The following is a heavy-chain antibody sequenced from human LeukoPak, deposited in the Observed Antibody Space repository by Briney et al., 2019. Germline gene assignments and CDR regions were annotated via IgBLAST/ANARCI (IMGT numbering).Heavy chain of an antibody. J-gene: IGHJ4*02. CDR1: GFTFSSYW. V-gene: IGHV4-38-2*02. CDR2: IYHSGST. Sequence: GSLRLSCAASGFTFSSYWMSWVRQAPGKGLEWIGSIYHSGSTYYNPSLKSRVTISVDTSKNQFSLKLSSVTAADTAVYYCARDAPDCSGGSCYRNDYWGQGTLVTVSS. D-gene: IGHD2-15*01. CDR3: ARDAPDCSGGSCYRNDY.